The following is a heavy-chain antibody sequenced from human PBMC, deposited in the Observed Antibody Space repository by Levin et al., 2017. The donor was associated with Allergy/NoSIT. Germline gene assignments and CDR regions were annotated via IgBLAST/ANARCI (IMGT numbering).Heavy chain of an antibody. D-gene: IGHD2-21*01. CDR1: GFTFSSYG. Sequence: GGSLRLSCAASGFTFSSYGMHWVRQAPGKGLEWVAVIWYDGSNKYYADSVKGRFTISRDNSKNTLYLQMNSLRAEDTAVYYCARARGAFPNDAFDIWGQGTMVTVSS. CDR2: IWYDGSNK. CDR3: ARARGAFPNDAFDI. V-gene: IGHV3-33*01. J-gene: IGHJ3*02.